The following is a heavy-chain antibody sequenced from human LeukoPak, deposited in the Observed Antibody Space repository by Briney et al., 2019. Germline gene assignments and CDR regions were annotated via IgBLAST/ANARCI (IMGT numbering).Heavy chain of an antibody. J-gene: IGHJ2*01. CDR2: IYTSGST. D-gene: IGHD3-3*01. V-gene: IGHV4-4*07. CDR3: ARDLTIFGVVMSYFDL. CDR1: GGSISSYY. Sequence: SETLSLTCTVSGGSISSYYWSWIRQPAGKGLEWIGRIYTSGSTNYNPSLKSRVTMSVDTSKNQFSLKLGSVTAADTAVYYCARDLTIFGVVMSYFDLWGRGTLVTVSS.